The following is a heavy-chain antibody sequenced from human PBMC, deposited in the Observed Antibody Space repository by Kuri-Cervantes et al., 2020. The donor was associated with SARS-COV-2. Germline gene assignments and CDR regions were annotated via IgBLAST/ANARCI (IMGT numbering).Heavy chain of an antibody. Sequence: LRLSCAISGDSVSGNSAAWNWIRQSPSRGLEWLGRTYYRSKWYNDYAVSVKSRITINPDTSKDQFSLQLNSVTPEDTAVYYCARDLFGNFWSGSSLSPLRDYWGQGTLVTVSS. J-gene: IGHJ4*02. CDR3: ARDLFGNFWSGSSLSPLRDY. V-gene: IGHV6-1*01. D-gene: IGHD3-3*01. CDR2: TYYRSKWYN. CDR1: GDSVSGNSAA.